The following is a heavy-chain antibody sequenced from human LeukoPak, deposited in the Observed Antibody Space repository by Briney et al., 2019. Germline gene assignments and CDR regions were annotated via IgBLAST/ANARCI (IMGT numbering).Heavy chain of an antibody. CDR1: GYTFTGYY. V-gene: IGHV1-18*01. CDR3: ARTRGDYYDSSGYPDY. D-gene: IGHD3-22*01. Sequence: GASVKVAGEASGYTFTGYYISGGRQAPGQGLEWIEWISAYNGNTNYAQKFQGRVTMTTDTSISTAYMELRRLRSDDTAVYYCARTRGDYYDSSGYPDYWGQGTLVTVSS. J-gene: IGHJ4*02. CDR2: ISAYNGNT.